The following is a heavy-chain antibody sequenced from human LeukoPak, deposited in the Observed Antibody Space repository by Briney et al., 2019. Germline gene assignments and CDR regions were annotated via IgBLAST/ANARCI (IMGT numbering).Heavy chain of an antibody. Sequence: GGSLRLSCAASGFTLSSFEMNWVRQAPGKGLEWVSYINSGNTIWYADSVKGRFTISRDNAKNSLYLQMNSLRVEDTAVYYCARDGLRYFDWLPDYWGQGTLVTVSS. D-gene: IGHD3-9*01. CDR1: GFTLSSFE. CDR2: INSGNTI. J-gene: IGHJ4*02. CDR3: ARDGLRYFDWLPDY. V-gene: IGHV3-48*03.